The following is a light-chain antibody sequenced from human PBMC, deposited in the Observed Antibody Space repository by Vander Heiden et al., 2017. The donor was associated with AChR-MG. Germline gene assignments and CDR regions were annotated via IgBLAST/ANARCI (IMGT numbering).Light chain of an antibody. V-gene: IGLV2-14*01. CDR1: SSDVGGYNY. CDR3: SSYTSSSTLEV. CDR2: DVS. J-gene: IGLJ2*01. Sequence: QSALTHPASLSVSPGQPITISCTGTSSDVGGYNYVSWYQQHPGKAPKLMIYDVSKRPSGVSNRFSGSKSGNTASLTISGLQAEDEADYYCSSYTSSSTLEVFGGGTKLTVL.